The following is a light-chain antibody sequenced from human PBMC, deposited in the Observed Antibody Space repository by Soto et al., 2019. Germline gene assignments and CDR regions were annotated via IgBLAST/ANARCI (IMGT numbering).Light chain of an antibody. J-gene: IGKJ3*01. CDR1: QSVLYSSNNKNY. Sequence: DIVMTQSPDSLAVSLGERATINCKSSQSVLYSSNNKNYLAWYQQKPGQPPKMLIYWASTRESGVPDRFSGSGSGTEFTHTISIPHAEDEAVYDCHHYYSTPITVGPGTKVDIE. V-gene: IGKV4-1*01. CDR3: HHYYSTPIT. CDR2: WAS.